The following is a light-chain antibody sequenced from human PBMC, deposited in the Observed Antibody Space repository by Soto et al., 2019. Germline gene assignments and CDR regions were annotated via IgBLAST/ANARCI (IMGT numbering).Light chain of an antibody. CDR3: QQYNSYWT. J-gene: IGKJ1*01. CDR2: KAS. Sequence: DIQLTQSRYTLSGSVGDRVTLTCRASQTISSWLTWYQQKPGKAPKLLIYKASSLESGVPSRFSGSGSGTEFTLTISSLQPDDFATYYCQQYNSYWTFGQGTKVDIK. CDR1: QTISSW. V-gene: IGKV1-5*03.